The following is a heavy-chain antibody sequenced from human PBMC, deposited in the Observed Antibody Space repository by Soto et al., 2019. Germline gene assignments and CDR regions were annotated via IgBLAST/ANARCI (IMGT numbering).Heavy chain of an antibody. J-gene: IGHJ4*02. CDR3: PRRGIIGPPPDY. Sequence: PGDSLKISCQGSGYNFGAYWIGWVRQMPGKGLEWMGIIFPGDSDTRYRPSFQGQVTISVDTSINTAYLQRNSLKTSGTAMYFCPRRGIIGPPPDYCGKGIQVTVSS. CDR1: GYNFGAYW. V-gene: IGHV5-51*01. CDR2: IFPGDSDT. D-gene: IGHD2-21*01.